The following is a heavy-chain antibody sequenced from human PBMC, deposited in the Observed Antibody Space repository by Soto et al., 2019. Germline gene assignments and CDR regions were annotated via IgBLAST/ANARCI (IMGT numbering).Heavy chain of an antibody. CDR2: IIPIFGTP. Sequence: AQLVESGGGLVKPGSSVKVSCKASGGIFSTYAISWLRQAPGQGLEWMGGIIPIFGTPNYAQRFQGRVTITADESTSTAYMELSRLRSEDTAVYYCARDRDDYGSGNYYNRIDFWGQGTLVTVSS. D-gene: IGHD3-10*01. J-gene: IGHJ4*02. CDR1: GGIFSTYA. CDR3: ARDRDDYGSGNYYNRIDF. V-gene: IGHV1-69*01.